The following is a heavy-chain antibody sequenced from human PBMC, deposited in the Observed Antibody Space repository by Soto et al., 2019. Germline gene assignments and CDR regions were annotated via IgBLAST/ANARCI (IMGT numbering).Heavy chain of an antibody. CDR2: INDQGGSP. J-gene: IGHJ4*02. CDR1: GFTFSKYW. CDR3: ARDKRDLRFLEWSYYFDY. Sequence: GGSLRLSCAASGFTFSKYWMHWVRPAPGKGLVWISRINDQGGSPTYADSVKGRFTISRDNVKNTLYLQMSSLRAEDTAVYYCARDKRDLRFLEWSYYFDYWGQGTLVTVSS. V-gene: IGHV3-74*01. D-gene: IGHD3-3*01.